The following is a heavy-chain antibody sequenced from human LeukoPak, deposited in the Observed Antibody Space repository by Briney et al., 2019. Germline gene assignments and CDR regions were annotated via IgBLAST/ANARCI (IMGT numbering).Heavy chain of an antibody. D-gene: IGHD3-10*01. CDR3: ARASFVDYYGSGSYLDWFDP. J-gene: IGHJ5*02. CDR2: IYTSGST. CDR1: GGSISSYY. Sequence: SETLSLTCTVSGGSISSYYWSWIRQPAGKGLEWIGRIYTSGSTNYNPSLKSRVTMSVDTSKNQFSLKLSSVTAADTAVYYCARASFVDYYGSGSYLDWFDPWGQGTLVTVSS. V-gene: IGHV4-4*07.